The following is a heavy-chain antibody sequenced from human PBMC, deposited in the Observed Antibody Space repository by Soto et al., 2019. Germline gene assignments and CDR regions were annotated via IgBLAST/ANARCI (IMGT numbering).Heavy chain of an antibody. J-gene: IGHJ4*02. CDR2: IYYSGRT. V-gene: IGHV4-30-4*01. Sequence: SETLSLTFTVSGGSISSGDYYWSWIRQPPGKGLEWIGYIYYSGRTYYNPSLKSRVTISVDTSKNQFSLKLSSVTAADTAVYYCARVDTAMVTRYWGQGTLVTVSS. CDR1: GGSISSGDYY. D-gene: IGHD5-18*01. CDR3: ARVDTAMVTRY.